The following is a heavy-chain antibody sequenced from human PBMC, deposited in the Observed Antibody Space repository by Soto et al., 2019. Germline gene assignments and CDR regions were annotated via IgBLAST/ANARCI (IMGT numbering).Heavy chain of an antibody. Sequence: PSETLSLTCTVSGGSISSSSYYWGWIRQPPGKGLEWIGSIYYSGSTYYNPSLKSRVTISVDTSKNQFSLKLSSVTAADTAVYYCARRWNYLNWFDPWGQGTLVTVSS. V-gene: IGHV4-39*01. CDR2: IYYSGST. CDR3: ARRWNYLNWFDP. CDR1: GGSISSSSYY. J-gene: IGHJ5*02. D-gene: IGHD1-7*01.